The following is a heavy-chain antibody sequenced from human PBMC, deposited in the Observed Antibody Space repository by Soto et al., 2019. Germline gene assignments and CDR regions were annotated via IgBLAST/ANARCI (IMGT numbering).Heavy chain of an antibody. CDR2: ISGSGGST. D-gene: IGHD3-9*01. CDR3: AKVRGVQVFDWLQQGLESSTDY. Sequence: GGSLRLSCAASGFTFSSYAMSWVRQAPGKGLEWVSAISGSGGSTYYADSVKGRFTISRDNSKNTLYLQMNSLRAEGTAVYYCAKVRGVQVFDWLQQGLESSTDYWGQGTLVTVSS. CDR1: GFTFSSYA. J-gene: IGHJ4*02. V-gene: IGHV3-23*01.